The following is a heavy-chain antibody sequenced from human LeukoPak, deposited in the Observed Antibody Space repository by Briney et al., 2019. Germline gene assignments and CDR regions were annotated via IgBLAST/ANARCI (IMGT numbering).Heavy chain of an antibody. D-gene: IGHD4-17*01. J-gene: IGHJ4*02. CDR3: TRNTVTVHFYY. CDR1: GFTFDDYA. V-gene: IGHV3-49*03. CDR2: IRSKAFGGTH. Sequence: GGSLRLSCSASGFTFDDYAVSWFRQAPGKGLEWVGSIRSKAFGGTHEYSASGRGRFTISRDDSKSIAYLQMNSLKTEDTAVYYCTRNTVTVHFYYWSQGTLVTVSS.